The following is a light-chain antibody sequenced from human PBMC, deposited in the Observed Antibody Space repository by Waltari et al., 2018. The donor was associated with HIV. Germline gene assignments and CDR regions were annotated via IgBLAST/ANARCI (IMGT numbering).Light chain of an antibody. Sequence: EIVMTQSPATLSVSPGERATLSCRASQSVSSKVAWYQQKPGQAPRLLIYGASTRATGIPVRFSGSGSGTEFTLTISSLQSEDFAVYYCQHYNTWPHSFGQGTKLEIK. CDR3: QHYNTWPHS. J-gene: IGKJ2*03. CDR2: GAS. CDR1: QSVSSK. V-gene: IGKV3-15*01.